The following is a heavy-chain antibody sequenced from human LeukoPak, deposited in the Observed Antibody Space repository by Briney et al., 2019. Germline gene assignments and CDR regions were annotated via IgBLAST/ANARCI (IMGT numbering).Heavy chain of an antibody. Sequence: SVKVSCKASGGTFSSYAISWVRRAPGQGLEWMGGNIPIFGTANYAQKFQGRVTITADESTSTAYMELSSLRSEDTAVYYCARGHWYYYDSSGYYFGAFDIWGQGTMVTVSS. CDR1: GGTFSSYA. J-gene: IGHJ3*02. V-gene: IGHV1-69*01. CDR3: ARGHWYYYDSSGYYFGAFDI. D-gene: IGHD3-22*01. CDR2: NIPIFGTA.